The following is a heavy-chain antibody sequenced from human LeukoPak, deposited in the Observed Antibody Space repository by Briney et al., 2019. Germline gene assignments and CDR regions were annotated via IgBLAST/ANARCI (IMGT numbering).Heavy chain of an antibody. CDR3: ARDIVATIRNFDS. CDR2: IKHDGSII. J-gene: IGHJ4*02. CDR1: GFTFSSYW. V-gene: IGHV3-7*01. Sequence: PGGSLRLSCAASGFTFSSYWMGWVRQAPGKGLEWVANIKHDGSIIYYVDSVKGRFTISRDNDKNSLYLQMNSLRADDTAVYYCARDIVATIRNFDSWGQGTLVTVSS. D-gene: IGHD5-12*01.